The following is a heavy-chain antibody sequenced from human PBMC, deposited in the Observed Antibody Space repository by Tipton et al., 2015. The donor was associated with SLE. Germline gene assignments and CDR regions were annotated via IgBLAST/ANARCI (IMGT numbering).Heavy chain of an antibody. CDR3: ASDSGDAFDI. V-gene: IGHV4-61*01. J-gene: IGHJ3*02. CDR1: GYSISSAYY. Sequence: TLSLTCAVSGYSISSAYYWGWIRQPPGKGLEWIGYIYYSGSTNYNPSLKSRVTISVDTSKNQFSLKLSSVTAADTAVYYCASDSGDAFDIWGQGTMVTVSS. CDR2: IYYSGST. D-gene: IGHD3-10*01.